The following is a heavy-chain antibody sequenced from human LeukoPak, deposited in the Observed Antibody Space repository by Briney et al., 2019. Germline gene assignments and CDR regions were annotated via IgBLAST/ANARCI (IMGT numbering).Heavy chain of an antibody. CDR3: ASTHYYDSTFDY. J-gene: IGHJ4*02. D-gene: IGHD3-22*01. CDR1: GGSISSGPYF. V-gene: IGHV4-30-4*08. Sequence: PSETLSLTCSVSGGSISSGPYFWSWIRQSPGQGLEWIGYIYYSGSTYYNPSLKSRVTISVDTSKNQFSLKLSSVTAADTAVYYCASTHYYDSTFDYWGQGTLVTVSS. CDR2: IYYSGST.